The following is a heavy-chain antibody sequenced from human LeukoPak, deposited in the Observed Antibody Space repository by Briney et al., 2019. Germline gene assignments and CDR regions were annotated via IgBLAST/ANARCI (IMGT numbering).Heavy chain of an antibody. CDR1: GFTFSTYA. J-gene: IGHJ4*02. CDR3: AKESCSSRCNFDY. V-gene: IGHV3-23*01. D-gene: IGHD2-2*01. CDR2: ITDSGGHT. Sequence: GGSLRLSCAASGFTFSTYAMSWVRQAPGKGLEWVSAITDSGGHTYYADSVKGRFTISRDNSKNTLYLQMNSLRAEDTAVYYCAKESCSSRCNFDYWGQGTLVTVSS.